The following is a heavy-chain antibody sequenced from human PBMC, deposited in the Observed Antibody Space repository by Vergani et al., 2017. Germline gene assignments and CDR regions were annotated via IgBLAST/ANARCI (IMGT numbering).Heavy chain of an antibody. J-gene: IGHJ6*03. Sequence: EVQLVESGGGLVKPGGSLRLSCAASGFTFSNAWMSWVRQAPGKGLEWVGRIKSKTDGGTTDYAAPVKGRFTISRDDSKNTLYLQMNSLKTEDTAVYYCTRYYDFGSGYRFNDMDVWGKGP. CDR1: GFTFSNAW. D-gene: IGHD3-3*01. V-gene: IGHV3-15*01. CDR2: IKSKTDGGTT. CDR3: TRYYDFGSGYRFNDMDV.